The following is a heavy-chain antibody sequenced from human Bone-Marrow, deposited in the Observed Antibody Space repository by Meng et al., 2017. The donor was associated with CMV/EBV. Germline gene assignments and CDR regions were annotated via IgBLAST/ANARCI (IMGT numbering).Heavy chain of an antibody. CDR3: ARSVVPAAVYDY. V-gene: IGHV4-39*07. CDR2: IYYSGST. D-gene: IGHD2-2*01. J-gene: IGHJ4*02. Sequence: GSLRLSCTVSGGSISSYYWSWIRQPPGKGLEWIGSIYYSGSTYYNPSLKSRVTISVDTSKNQFSLKLSSVTAADTAVYYCARSVVPAAVYDYWGQGTLVTVSS. CDR1: GGSISSYY.